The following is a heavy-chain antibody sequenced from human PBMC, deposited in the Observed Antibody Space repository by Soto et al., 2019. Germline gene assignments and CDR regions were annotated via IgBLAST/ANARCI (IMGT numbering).Heavy chain of an antibody. V-gene: IGHV1-2*02. D-gene: IGHD2-15*01. CDR1: GYTFTGYY. Sequence: GASVKVSCKASGYTFTGYYMHWVRQAPGQGLEWMGWINPNSGGTNYAQKFQGRVTMTRDTSISTAYMELSRLRSDDTAVYYCARVRIVVVVAATHLGYYYYGMDVCGQGTTVTVSS. J-gene: IGHJ6*02. CDR3: ARVRIVVVVAATHLGYYYYGMDV. CDR2: INPNSGGT.